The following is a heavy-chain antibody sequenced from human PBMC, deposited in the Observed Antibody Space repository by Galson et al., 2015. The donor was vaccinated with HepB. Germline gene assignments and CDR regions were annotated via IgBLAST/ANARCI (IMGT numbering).Heavy chain of an antibody. D-gene: IGHD5-12*01. J-gene: IGHJ4*02. V-gene: IGHV3-11*06. CDR2: ITTTGSYT. CDR1: GFTFSDYY. CDR3: ARVLTGYSAYGF. Sequence: SLRLSCAASGFTFSDYYMSWVRQAPGKGLEWVSYITTTGSYTNYADSVKGRFTISRDNAKNSLYLQMNSLRAEDTAVYYCARVLTGYSAYGFWGQGTLVTVSS.